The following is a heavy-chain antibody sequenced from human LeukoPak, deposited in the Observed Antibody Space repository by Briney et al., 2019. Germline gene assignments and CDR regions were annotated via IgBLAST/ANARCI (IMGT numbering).Heavy chain of an antibody. CDR3: ARTRTDFVGYYFDY. CDR1: GFTFSSYS. J-gene: IGHJ4*02. CDR2: ISYDGSNK. V-gene: IGHV3-30*03. Sequence: GGSLRLSCAASGFTFSSYSMNWVRQAPGKGLEWVAVISYDGSNKYYADSVKGRFTISRDNSKNTLYLQMNSLRAEDTAVYYCARTRTDFVGYYFDYWGQGTLVTVSS. D-gene: IGHD3/OR15-3a*01.